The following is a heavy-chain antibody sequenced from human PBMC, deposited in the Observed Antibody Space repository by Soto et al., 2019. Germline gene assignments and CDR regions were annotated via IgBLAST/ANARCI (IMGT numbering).Heavy chain of an antibody. CDR3: ARELGSRYDFWSGYYSDGGMDV. Sequence: EVQLVESGGGLVQPGGSLSLSCAASGFTFSSYWMSWVRQAPGKGLEWVANIKQDGSEKYYVDSVKDRFTISRDNAKNSLYLQMNSLRAEDTAVYYCARELGSRYDFWSGYYSDGGMDVWGQGTTVTVSS. CDR1: GFTFSSYW. D-gene: IGHD3-3*01. V-gene: IGHV3-7*01. CDR2: IKQDGSEK. J-gene: IGHJ6*02.